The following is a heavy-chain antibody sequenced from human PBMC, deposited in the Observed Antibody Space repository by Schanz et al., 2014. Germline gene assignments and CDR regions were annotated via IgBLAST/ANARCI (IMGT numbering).Heavy chain of an antibody. CDR2: IDGRGITT. V-gene: IGHV3-23*04. D-gene: IGHD4-17*01. J-gene: IGHJ4*02. CDR3: ARVLGGDEGLDQ. CDR1: GFTFSNCD. Sequence: EVHLEESGGGLVQPGGSQRLSCAVSGFTFSNCDMTWVRQAPGKGLEWVAIIDGRGITTFYADSVKGRFTISRDNPKNSLCLQMNSLRAEDTALYYCARVLGGDEGLDQWGQGTLVTVSS.